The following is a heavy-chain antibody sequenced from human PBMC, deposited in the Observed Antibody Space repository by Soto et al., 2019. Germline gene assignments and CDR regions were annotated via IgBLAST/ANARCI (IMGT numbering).Heavy chain of an antibody. CDR2: IHHSGST. CDR1: GGPFGGYY. D-gene: IGHD4-17*01. V-gene: IGHV4-34*01. J-gene: IGHJ3*01. Sequence: PSETLSPTCAIYGGPFGGYYWTWIRQPLGKGLEWIGEIHHSGSTKDNPSLKSRVTISVDTSKNQFSLKMTSVTAADTAVYFCARDPYSNNDFGAFDVWGQGTMVTVSS. CDR3: ARDPYSNNDFGAFDV.